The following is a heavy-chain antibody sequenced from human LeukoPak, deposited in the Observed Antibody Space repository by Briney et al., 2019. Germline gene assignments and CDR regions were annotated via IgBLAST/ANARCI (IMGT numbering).Heavy chain of an antibody. V-gene: IGHV2-5*02. Sequence: TLSLTCAVSGASISSSNYYWGWIRQPPGKALEWLALIYWDDDKRYSPSLKSRLTITKDTSKNQVVLTLTNMDPVDTATYYCAHESVTLPPKFGYWGRGTLVTVSS. D-gene: IGHD2/OR15-2a*01. CDR2: IYWDDDK. J-gene: IGHJ4*02. CDR3: AHESVTLPPKFGY. CDR1: GASISSSNYY.